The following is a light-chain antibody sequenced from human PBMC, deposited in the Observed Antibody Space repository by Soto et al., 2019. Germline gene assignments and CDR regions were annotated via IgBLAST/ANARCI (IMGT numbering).Light chain of an antibody. CDR3: QQYGSSTLT. J-gene: IGKJ1*01. CDR2: GAS. Sequence: EIVLTQSPGTLSLSPGERATLSCRASQSVSRSYLAWYQQKPGQAPRLLIYGASSRETGIPDRFSGSGSGTEFTLTISRLEPEDFAVYYCQQYGSSTLTFGQGTKVDIK. V-gene: IGKV3-20*01. CDR1: QSVSRSY.